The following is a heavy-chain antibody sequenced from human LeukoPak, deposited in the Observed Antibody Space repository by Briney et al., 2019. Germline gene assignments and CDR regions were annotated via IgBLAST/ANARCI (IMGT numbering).Heavy chain of an antibody. D-gene: IGHD3-10*01. V-gene: IGHV1-2*02. J-gene: IGHJ4*02. CDR3: ATLLLWFGESEFDY. CDR2: INPNSGGT. CDR1: GYTFTGYY. Sequence: ASVKVSCKASGYTFTGYYMHWVRQAPGQGLEWMGWINPNSGGTNYAQKFQGRVTMTRDTSISTAYMELSRLRSDDTAVYYCATLLLWFGESEFDYWGQGTLVTVSS.